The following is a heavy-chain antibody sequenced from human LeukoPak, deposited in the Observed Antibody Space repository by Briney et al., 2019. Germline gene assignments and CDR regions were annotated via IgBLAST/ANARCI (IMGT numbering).Heavy chain of an antibody. V-gene: IGHV3-23*01. J-gene: IGHJ4*02. Sequence: GGSLRLSCAASGFTCSSYAMSWVRQAPGKGLEWVSGIGASGGSTYYADSVKGRFTISRDNSKNTLYLQMNSLRTEDTAVYYCAKAEGYDILTGLDYWGQGTLVTVSS. CDR2: IGASGGST. D-gene: IGHD3-9*01. CDR1: GFTCSSYA. CDR3: AKAEGYDILTGLDY.